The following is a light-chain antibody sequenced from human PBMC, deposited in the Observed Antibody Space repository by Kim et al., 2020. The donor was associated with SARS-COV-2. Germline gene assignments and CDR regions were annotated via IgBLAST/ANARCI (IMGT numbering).Light chain of an antibody. Sequence: VSVSPGQTASITCSGVEWAGKYTSWYQQKPGQSPVLVIYHDTKRPSGIPERFSGSSSGDTATLTISETQAMEEADYYCQTWDTTYVFGTGTKVTVL. J-gene: IGLJ1*01. V-gene: IGLV3-1*01. CDR1: EWAGKY. CDR2: HDT. CDR3: QTWDTTYV.